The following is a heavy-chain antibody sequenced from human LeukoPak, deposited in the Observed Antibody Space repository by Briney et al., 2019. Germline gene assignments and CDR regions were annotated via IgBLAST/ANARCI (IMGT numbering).Heavy chain of an antibody. CDR3: ACHYYGSSGSQNWFDP. Sequence: SETLSLTCAVSGYSITSGYYWGWIRQPPGKGLEWIGSIYYSGITYYNPSPKSRVTISEDTSKKQFSLKLSSVTAADTAVYYCACHYYGSSGSQNWFDPWGPGTLVTVSS. D-gene: IGHD3-22*01. V-gene: IGHV4-38-2*01. CDR2: IYYSGIT. J-gene: IGHJ5*02. CDR1: GYSITSGYY.